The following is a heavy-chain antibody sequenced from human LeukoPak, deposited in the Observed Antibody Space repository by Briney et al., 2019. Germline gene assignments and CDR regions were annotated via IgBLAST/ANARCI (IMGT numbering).Heavy chain of an antibody. V-gene: IGHV3-21*01. CDR1: GFTFSSYS. J-gene: IGHJ4*02. D-gene: IGHD5-18*01. CDR3: ARGAAMATPFDY. CDR2: ISSSSSYI. Sequence: PGGSLRLSCAASGFTFSSYSMNWVRQAPGKGLEWVSSISSSSSYIYFADSVKGRFTISRDNAKNSLYLQMNSLRAEDTAVYYCARGAAMATPFDYWGQGTLVTVSS.